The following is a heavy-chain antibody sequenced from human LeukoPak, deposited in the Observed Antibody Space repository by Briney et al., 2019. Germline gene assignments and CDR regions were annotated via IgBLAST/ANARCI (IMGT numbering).Heavy chain of an antibody. D-gene: IGHD6-19*01. J-gene: IGHJ4*02. CDR3: ARGGIQVSGIDEFDY. CDR1: GFTFIDYD. V-gene: IGHV3-13*01. Sequence: GGSLRLSCAASGFTFIDYDMHWVRHVIGKGLEWGSAIGIRGDTHYSGSVKGRFTISRENAESSLYLQMNSLRAEDTAVYYCARGGIQVSGIDEFDYWGQGTLVTVSS. CDR2: IGIRGDT.